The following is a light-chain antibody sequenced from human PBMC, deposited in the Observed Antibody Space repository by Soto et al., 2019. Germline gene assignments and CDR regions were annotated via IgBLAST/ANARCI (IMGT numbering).Light chain of an antibody. J-gene: IGKJ4*01. CDR2: GAS. CDR1: QSVSSN. Sequence: EIVMTQSPATLSVSPGERVTLSCGASQSVSSNLAWYQQKPGQAPRLLIYGASTRATGIPASFSGSGSGTEFTLTISSLQSEDFSVYYCQQYNNWPPLTFGGGTKVEIK. CDR3: QQYNNWPPLT. V-gene: IGKV3-15*01.